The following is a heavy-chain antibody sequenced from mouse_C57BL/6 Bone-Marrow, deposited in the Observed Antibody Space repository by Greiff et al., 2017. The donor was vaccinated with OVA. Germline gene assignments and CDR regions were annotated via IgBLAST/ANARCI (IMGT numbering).Heavy chain of an antibody. J-gene: IGHJ1*03. CDR2: IRNKANGYTT. CDR1: GFTFTDYY. D-gene: IGHD1-1*01. Sequence: EVMLVESGGGLVQPGGSLSLSCAASGFTFTDYYMSWVRQPPGKALEWLGFIRNKANGYTTEYSASVKGRFTISRDNSQSILYLQMNALRAEDSATYYCERYGYYYGSSLWYFDVWGTGTTVTVSS. V-gene: IGHV7-3*01. CDR3: ERYGYYYGSSLWYFDV.